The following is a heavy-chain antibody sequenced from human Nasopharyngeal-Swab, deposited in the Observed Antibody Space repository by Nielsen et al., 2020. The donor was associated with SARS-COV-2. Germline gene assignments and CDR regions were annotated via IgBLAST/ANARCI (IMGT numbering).Heavy chain of an antibody. D-gene: IGHD6-13*01. J-gene: IGHJ2*01. CDR3: AKEELVHWYFDL. CDR2: ISAYNGNT. V-gene: IGHV1-18*04. CDR1: GYTFTSYG. Sequence: ASVKVSCKASGYTFTSYGISWVRHAPGQGLEWMGWISAYNGNTNYAQKLQGRVTMTTDTSTSTAYMELRSLRSDDTAVYYCAKEELVHWYFDLWGRGTLVTVSS.